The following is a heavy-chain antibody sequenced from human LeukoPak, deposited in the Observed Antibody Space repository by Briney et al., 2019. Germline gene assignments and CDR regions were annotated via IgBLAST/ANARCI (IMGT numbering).Heavy chain of an antibody. J-gene: IGHJ4*02. CDR2: INPDGTTT. V-gene: IGHV3-74*01. CDR3: ARVGIGRYSFDS. Sequence: GGSLRLSCAASGFPLSNYWMRWVRQTPGKGLVWVSRINPDGTTTSYADSVKGRFTISRDNARNTLYLEMNSLRAEDTAVYYCARVGIGRYSFDSWGQGTLVTVSS. CDR1: GFPLSNYW. D-gene: IGHD1-26*01.